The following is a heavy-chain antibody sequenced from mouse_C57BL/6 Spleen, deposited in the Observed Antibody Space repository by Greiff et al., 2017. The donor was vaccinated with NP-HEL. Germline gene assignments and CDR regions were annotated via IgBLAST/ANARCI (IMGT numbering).Heavy chain of an antibody. D-gene: IGHD2-10*01. V-gene: IGHV1-82*01. CDR3: ARHEALLRFAY. CDR1: GYAFSSSW. CDR2: IYPGDGDT. Sequence: QVQLQQSGPELVKPGASVKISCKASGYAFSSSWMNWVKQRPGKGLEWIGRIYPGDGDTNYNGKFKGKATLTADKSSSTAYMQLSSLTSEDSAVYFCARHEALLRFAYWGQGTLVTVSA. J-gene: IGHJ3*01.